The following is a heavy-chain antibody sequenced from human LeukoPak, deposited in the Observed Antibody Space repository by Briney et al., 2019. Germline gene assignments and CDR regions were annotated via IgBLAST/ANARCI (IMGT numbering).Heavy chain of an antibody. V-gene: IGHV4-34*01. CDR1: GFTFSDYY. Sequence: GSLRLSCAASGFTFSDYYMSWIRQPPGKGLEWIGEIDHSGSTNYNPSLESRVTISVDTSKNEFSLKLSSVIAADTAVYYCARKAWGRWLQLPWYFDLWGRGTLVTVSS. J-gene: IGHJ2*01. CDR2: IDHSGST. D-gene: IGHD5-24*01. CDR3: ARKAWGRWLQLPWYFDL.